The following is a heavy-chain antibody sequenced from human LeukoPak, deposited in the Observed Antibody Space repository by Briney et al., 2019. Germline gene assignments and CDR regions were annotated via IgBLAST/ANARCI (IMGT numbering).Heavy chain of an antibody. V-gene: IGHV4-34*01. CDR3: ASLNNDYLFDFEN. D-gene: IGHD4-11*01. CDR1: GGSFSGYY. CDR2: INHSGST. J-gene: IGHJ4*02. Sequence: SETLSLTCAVYGGSFSGYYWSWIRQPPGKGLEWIGEINHSGSTNYNPSLKSRVTISVDTSKNQFSLKLSSMTAADTAVYYCASLNNDYLFDFENWGQGTLVTVSS.